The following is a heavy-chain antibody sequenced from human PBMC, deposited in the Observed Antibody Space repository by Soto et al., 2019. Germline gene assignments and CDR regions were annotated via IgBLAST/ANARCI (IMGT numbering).Heavy chain of an antibody. CDR1: GFTFSDYY. V-gene: IGHV3-11*06. CDR3: ARDPNIVLVPAALRSYYYYYGMDV. CDR2: ISSSGTST. D-gene: IGHD2-2*01. Sequence: GGSLRLSCAVSGFTFSDYYMSWIRQAPGKGLEWISYISSSGTSTKYADSVKGRFTISRDNAKNSLYLQMNSLRAEDTAVYYCARDPNIVLVPAALRSYYYYYGMDVWGQGTTVTVSS. J-gene: IGHJ6*02.